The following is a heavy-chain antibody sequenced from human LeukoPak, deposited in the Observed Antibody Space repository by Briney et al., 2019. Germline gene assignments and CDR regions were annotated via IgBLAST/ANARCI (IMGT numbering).Heavy chain of an antibody. D-gene: IGHD6-13*01. Sequence: TVKVSCKASGGTFSSYAISWVRQAPGQGLEWMGGIIPIFGTANYAQKFQGRVTITADESTSTAYMELSSLRSEDTAVYYCARVKGEQQTSFDYWGQGTLVTVSS. V-gene: IGHV1-69*13. CDR1: GGTFSSYA. J-gene: IGHJ4*02. CDR2: IIPIFGTA. CDR3: ARVKGEQQTSFDY.